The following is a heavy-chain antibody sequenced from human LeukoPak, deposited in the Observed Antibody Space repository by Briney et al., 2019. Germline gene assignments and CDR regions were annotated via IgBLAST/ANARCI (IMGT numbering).Heavy chain of an antibody. CDR2: INSDGSST. CDR1: GFTFSSYW. CDR3: ARESTAYYYGSGNLDY. J-gene: IGHJ4*02. D-gene: IGHD3-10*01. V-gene: IGHV3-74*01. Sequence: GGSLRLSCAASGFTFSSYWMHWVRQAPGKGLVWVSRINSDGSSTSYADSVKGRFTISRDNAKNTLYVQMNSLRAEDTAVYYCARESTAYYYGSGNLDYRGQGTLVTVSS.